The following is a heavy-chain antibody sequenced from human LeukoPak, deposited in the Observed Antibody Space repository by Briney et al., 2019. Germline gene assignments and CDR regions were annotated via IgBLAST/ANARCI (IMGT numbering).Heavy chain of an antibody. Sequence: EASVKVSCKASGYTFTGYYMHWVRQAPGQGLEWMVWINPNSGGTNYAQKFQGRVTMTRDTSISTAYMELSRLRSDDTAVYYCAGSRDGYNYYFDYWGQGTLVTVSS. V-gene: IGHV1-2*02. CDR3: AGSRDGYNYYFDY. CDR2: INPNSGGT. D-gene: IGHD5-24*01. CDR1: GYTFTGYY. J-gene: IGHJ4*02.